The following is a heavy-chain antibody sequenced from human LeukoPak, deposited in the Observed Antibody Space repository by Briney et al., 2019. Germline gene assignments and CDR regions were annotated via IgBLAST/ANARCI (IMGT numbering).Heavy chain of an antibody. CDR3: ARDGRFAAYEPDY. CDR2: VSTYNGNT. V-gene: IGHV1-18*01. CDR1: GYTFISYG. Sequence: GASVKVSCKASGYTFISYGITWVRQAPGQGLEWMGWVSTYNGNTKYAQKLQGRVTMTTDTSTSTAYMELRSLRYDDTAVYYCARDGRFAAYEPDYWGQGTLVTVSS. D-gene: IGHD1-26*01. J-gene: IGHJ4*02.